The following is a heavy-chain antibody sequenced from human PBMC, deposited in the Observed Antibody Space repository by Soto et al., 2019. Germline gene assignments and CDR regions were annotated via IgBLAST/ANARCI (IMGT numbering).Heavy chain of an antibody. CDR2: IWFDGSNK. CDR3: ARVAYSSGWSEWFDP. CDR1: GFTFSSYG. Sequence: GGSLRLSCAASGFTFSSYGMHWVRQAPGKGLEWVAVIWFDGSNKYYADSVKGRFTTSRDNSKNTLYLQMNSLRAEDTAVYYCARVAYSSGWSEWFDPWGQGTLVTVSS. D-gene: IGHD6-19*01. J-gene: IGHJ5*02. V-gene: IGHV3-33*01.